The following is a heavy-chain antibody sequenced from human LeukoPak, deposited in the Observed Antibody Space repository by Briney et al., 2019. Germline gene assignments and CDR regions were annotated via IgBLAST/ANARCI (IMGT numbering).Heavy chain of an antibody. CDR3: ARGSRITQY. CDR2: ISGSGGST. D-gene: IGHD3-10*01. CDR1: GFTFSSYA. V-gene: IGHV3-23*01. J-gene: IGHJ4*02. Sequence: GGSLRLSCAASGFTFSSYAMSWVRQAPGKGLEWVSAISGSGGSTYYADSVKGRFTISRDNAKNSLYLQMNSLRAEDTAVYYCARGSRITQYWGQGTLVTVSS.